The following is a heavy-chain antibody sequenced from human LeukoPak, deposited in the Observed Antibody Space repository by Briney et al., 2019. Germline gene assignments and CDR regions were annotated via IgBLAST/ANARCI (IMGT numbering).Heavy chain of an antibody. Sequence: GGSLGLSCAASGFTFSSYGMHWVRQAPGKGLEWVAVIWYDGSNKYFADSVKGRFTISRDNSKNTLYLQMNSLRAEDTAVYYCAKPSRFWSGYSYPTVDFDYWGQGTLVTVSS. CDR2: IWYDGSNK. V-gene: IGHV3-33*06. J-gene: IGHJ4*02. CDR3: AKPSRFWSGYSYPTVDFDY. D-gene: IGHD3-3*01. CDR1: GFTFSSYG.